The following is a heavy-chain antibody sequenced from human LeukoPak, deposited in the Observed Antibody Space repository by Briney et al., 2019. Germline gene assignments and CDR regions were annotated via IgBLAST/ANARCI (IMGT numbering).Heavy chain of an antibody. CDR1: GYTFTGYY. CDR2: INPNSGDT. V-gene: IGHV1-2*02. D-gene: IGHD1-26*01. Sequence: ASVKVSCKASGYTFTGYYMHWVRQAPGQGLEWMGWINPNSGDTNYAQNFQGRVTMTRDTSISTAYMELSRLRSDDTAVYYCARGFGGSYFTYYWGQGTLVTVSS. J-gene: IGHJ4*02. CDR3: ARGFGGSYFTYY.